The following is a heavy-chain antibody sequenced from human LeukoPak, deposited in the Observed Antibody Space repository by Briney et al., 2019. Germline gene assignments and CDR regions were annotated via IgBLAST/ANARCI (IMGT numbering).Heavy chain of an antibody. J-gene: IGHJ4*02. CDR2: IIPILGIA. CDR1: GGTFSSYT. V-gene: IGHV1-69*02. CDR3: ASSRSSDRTVNFDY. Sequence: GASVKVSCKASGGTFSSYTISWVRQAPGHGLEWMGRIIPILGIANYAQKFQGRVTITADKSTSTAYMELSSLRSEDTAVYYCASSRSSDRTVNFDYWGQGTLVTVSS. D-gene: IGHD1-14*01.